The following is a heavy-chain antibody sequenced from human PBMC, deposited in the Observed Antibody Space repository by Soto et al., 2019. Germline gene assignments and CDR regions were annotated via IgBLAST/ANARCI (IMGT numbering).Heavy chain of an antibody. D-gene: IGHD3-9*01. V-gene: IGHV3-30*18. CDR3: AKSSGVDIFTYDY. Sequence: PGGSLRLSCAASGFTFSSYGMHWVRQAPGKGLEWVAVISYDGSNKYYADSVKGRFTISRDNSKNTLYLQMNSLRAEDTAVYYCAKSSGVDIFTYDYWGQGTLVTVSS. CDR1: GFTFSSYG. CDR2: ISYDGSNK. J-gene: IGHJ4*02.